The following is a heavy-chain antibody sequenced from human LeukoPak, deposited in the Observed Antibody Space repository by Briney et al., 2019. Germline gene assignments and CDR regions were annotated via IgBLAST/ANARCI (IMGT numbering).Heavy chain of an antibody. D-gene: IGHD2-2*01. CDR3: ARGLPATFDY. V-gene: IGHV1-46*03. J-gene: IGHJ4*02. CDR2: INPSGTT. Sequence: ASVKVSRKASGYSFTNYYIYWVRQAPGQGLEWMGLINPSGTTSYAQKFQGRVTMTKDTSKNTVYMELSSLRSEDTAVYYCARGLPATFDYWGQGTLVTVSS. CDR1: GYSFTNYY.